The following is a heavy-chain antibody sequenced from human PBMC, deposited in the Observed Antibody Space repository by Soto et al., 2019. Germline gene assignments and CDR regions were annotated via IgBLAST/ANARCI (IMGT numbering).Heavy chain of an antibody. D-gene: IGHD6-13*01. V-gene: IGHV3-33*01. J-gene: IGHJ5*02. CDR2: IWYDGSNK. CDR1: GFTFSSYG. Sequence: PGGSLRLSCAASGFTFSSYGMHWVRQAPGKGLEWVAVIWYDGSNKYYADSVKGRFTISRDNSKNTLYLQMNSLRAEDTAVYYCARPSIAAAGYNWFDPWGQGTLVTVSS. CDR3: ARPSIAAAGYNWFDP.